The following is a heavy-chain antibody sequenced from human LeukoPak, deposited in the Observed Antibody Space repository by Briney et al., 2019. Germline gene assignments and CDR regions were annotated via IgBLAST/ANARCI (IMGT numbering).Heavy chain of an antibody. V-gene: IGHV3-23*01. Sequence: GGALRLSCVASGCTFSTYTMNWIRQAPGKGREWVAGSIVIGGSAFFADSVKGRLSISRDTSKNTLFLHVNNLRAGDMAVYYCAKDRLPDGVWPLDCWGQGTLVTVSS. CDR3: AKDRLPDGVWPLDC. CDR2: SIVIGGSA. CDR1: GCTFSTYT. J-gene: IGHJ4*02. D-gene: IGHD2-8*02.